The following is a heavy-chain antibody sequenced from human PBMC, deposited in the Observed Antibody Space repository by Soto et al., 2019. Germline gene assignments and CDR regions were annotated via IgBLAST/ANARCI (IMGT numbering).Heavy chain of an antibody. V-gene: IGHV3-30-3*01. D-gene: IGHD3-22*01. CDR1: GFTFSSYA. CDR2: ISYDGSNK. CDR3: AREPTHSSGYWVYFDY. Sequence: SLRLSCAASGFTFSSYARHWVRQAPGKGLEWVAVISYDGSNKYYADSVKGRFTISRDNSKNTLYLQMNSLRAEDTAVYYCAREPTHSSGYWVYFDYWGQGTLVTVSS. J-gene: IGHJ4*02.